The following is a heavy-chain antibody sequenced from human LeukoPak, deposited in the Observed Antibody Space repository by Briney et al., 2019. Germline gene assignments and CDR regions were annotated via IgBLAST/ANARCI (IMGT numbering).Heavy chain of an antibody. CDR2: IWYDGSNK. CDR3: ARDSPLGGVDY. V-gene: IGHV3-33*01. CDR1: GFTFSSYG. J-gene: IGHJ4*02. Sequence: PGGSLRLSCAASGFTFSSYGMHWVRRAPGKGLEWVAVIWYDGSNKYHADSVKGRSTISRDNSKNTLYLQMNSLRAEDTAVCYCARDSPLGGVDYWGQGTLVTVSS. D-gene: IGHD3-16*01.